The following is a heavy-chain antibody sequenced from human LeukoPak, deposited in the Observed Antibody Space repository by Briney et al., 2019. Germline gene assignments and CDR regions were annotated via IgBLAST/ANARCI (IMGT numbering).Heavy chain of an antibody. V-gene: IGHV4-59*08. CDR2: IYYSGST. CDR3: ARHLIYGSGSYPISFFDY. J-gene: IGHJ4*02. CDR1: GGSISSYY. Sequence: SETLSLTCTVSGGSISSYYWSWIRQPPGKGLEWIGNIYYSGSTNYNPSLKSRVTISVDTSKNQFSLKLSSVTAADTAVYYCARHLIYGSGSYPISFFDYWGQGTLVTVSS. D-gene: IGHD3-10*01.